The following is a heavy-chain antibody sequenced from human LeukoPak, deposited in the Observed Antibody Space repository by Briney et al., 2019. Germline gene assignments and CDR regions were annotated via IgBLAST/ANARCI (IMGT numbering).Heavy chain of an antibody. CDR3: ARVSRTVTPESTVYYNTY. D-gene: IGHD3-9*01. V-gene: IGHV4-61*01. J-gene: IGHJ4*02. Sequence: SETLSLTCTVSGGSVSSDNYYWSWIRQPPGKGLEWIGYMYYSGGTKYNPSLKSRVTISVETSKNQSSLKLSSVTAADTAVYYCARVSRTVTPESTVYYNTYWGQGTLVTVTS. CDR1: GGSVSSDNYY. CDR2: MYYSGGT.